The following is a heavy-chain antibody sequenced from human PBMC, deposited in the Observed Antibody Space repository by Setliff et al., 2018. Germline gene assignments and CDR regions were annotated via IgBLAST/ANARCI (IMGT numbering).Heavy chain of an antibody. Sequence: SETLSLTCTVSDFSVGSVYYWGWIRQSPGKGLEWIASVYYSGTTYYNPSLESRVTMSVDTSKNHVSLKLSSVTAADTAVYYCARAHTWSLPNDNSGYPGWFDPWGQGTLVTVSS. D-gene: IGHD3-22*01. J-gene: IGHJ5*02. CDR2: VYYSGTT. CDR3: ARAHTWSLPNDNSGYPGWFDP. V-gene: IGHV4-38-2*02. CDR1: DFSVGSVYY.